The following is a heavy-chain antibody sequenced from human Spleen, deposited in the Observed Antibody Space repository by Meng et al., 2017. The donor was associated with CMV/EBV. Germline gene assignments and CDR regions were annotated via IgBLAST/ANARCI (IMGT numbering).Heavy chain of an antibody. V-gene: IGHV1-2*02. Sequence: ASVKVSCKASGYTFTGYYMHWVRQAPGQGLEWMGWMNPSTGATGYAQKFQGRVTMTRDTSTSTVYMELSSLRSEDTAVYYCARARGAVSKYGSGSYEADYWGQGTLVTVSS. CDR3: ARARGAVSKYGSGSYEADY. CDR1: GYTFTGYY. J-gene: IGHJ4*02. D-gene: IGHD3-10*01. CDR2: MNPSTGAT.